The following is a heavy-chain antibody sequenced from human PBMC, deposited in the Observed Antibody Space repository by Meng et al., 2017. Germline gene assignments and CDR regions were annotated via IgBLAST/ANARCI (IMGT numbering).Heavy chain of an antibody. D-gene: IGHD1-14*01. Sequence: QVQHVQSGAAVKNPEASVNVSVNASGYTFTSYTIHWGRQAAKRILAFRELIKSANSNAKYSQKCQVRLTLTRYTSACTAYLELSSLTVEDTAVYYCARGTGSIWFDPWGQETLVTVSS. V-gene: IGHV1-3*01. CDR2: IKSANSNA. CDR3: ARGTGSIWFDP. CDR1: GYTFTSYT. J-gene: IGHJ5*02.